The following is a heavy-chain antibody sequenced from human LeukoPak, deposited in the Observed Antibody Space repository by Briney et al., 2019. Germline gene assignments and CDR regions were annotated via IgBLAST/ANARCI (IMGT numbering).Heavy chain of an antibody. Sequence: PGGSLRLSCAASGFTFSSYAMSWVRQAPGKGLEWVSAISGSGGSTYYADPVKGRFTISRDNSKNTLYLQMNNLGTDDTAVYYCAREEEWELPDYWGQGTLVIVSS. J-gene: IGHJ4*02. CDR2: ISGSGGST. CDR1: GFTFSSYA. V-gene: IGHV3-23*01. CDR3: AREEEWELPDY. D-gene: IGHD1-26*01.